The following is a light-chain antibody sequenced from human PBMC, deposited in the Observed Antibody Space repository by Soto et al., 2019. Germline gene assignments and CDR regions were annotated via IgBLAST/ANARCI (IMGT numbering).Light chain of an antibody. J-gene: IGLJ3*02. V-gene: IGLV1-44*01. CDR1: SSNIGGNY. Sequence: QSVVTQTPSASGTPGQRVTFSCSGGSSNIGGNYVSWFQQLPGMAPKLLIYETYKRPSGVPDRFSGSKSGTSASLAISGLQSEDEADYYCAAWDDNLNVVVFGGGPKLTVL. CDR3: AAWDDNLNVVV. CDR2: ETY.